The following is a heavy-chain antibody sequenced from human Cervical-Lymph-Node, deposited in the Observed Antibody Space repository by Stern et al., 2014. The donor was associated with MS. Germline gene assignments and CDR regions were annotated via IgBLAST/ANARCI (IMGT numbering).Heavy chain of an antibody. CDR1: GFTFDDYA. J-gene: IGHJ4*02. D-gene: IGHD4-23*01. CDR3: AKATTVVTPIDY. V-gene: IGHV3-9*01. CDR2: ISWNSGSI. Sequence: EVQLVESGGGLVQPGRSLRLSCAASGFTFDDYAMHWVRQAPGKGLEWVSGISWNSGSIGYADSVKGRFTISRDNAKNSLYLQMNSLRAEDTVLYYCAKATTVVTPIDYWGQGTLVTVSS.